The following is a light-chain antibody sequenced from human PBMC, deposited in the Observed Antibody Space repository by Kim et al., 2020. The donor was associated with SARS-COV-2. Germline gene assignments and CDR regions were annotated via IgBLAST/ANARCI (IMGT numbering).Light chain of an antibody. CDR3: SSHTSISTWV. J-gene: IGLJ3*02. V-gene: IGLV2-18*02. Sequence: GQSVTISFTGTSSDVGAYNRVSWYQQPPGTAPKLIIFEVSNRPSGVPDRFSGSKSGNTASLTISGLQAEDEADYYCSSHTSISTWVFGGGTQLTVL. CDR2: EVS. CDR1: SSDVGAYNR.